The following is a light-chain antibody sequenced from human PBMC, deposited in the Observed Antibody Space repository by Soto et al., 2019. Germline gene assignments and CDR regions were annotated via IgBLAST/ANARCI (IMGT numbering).Light chain of an antibody. J-gene: IGKJ1*01. Sequence: EIVMTQSPATLSVSPGERATLSCRASQSVSSNLAWYQQKLGQAPRLLIYGASTRATGIPARLSGSGSGTEFTITISSLQSEDFAVYYCQQYKNWPTFGQGTKVEIK. CDR1: QSVSSN. CDR2: GAS. V-gene: IGKV3-15*01. CDR3: QQYKNWPT.